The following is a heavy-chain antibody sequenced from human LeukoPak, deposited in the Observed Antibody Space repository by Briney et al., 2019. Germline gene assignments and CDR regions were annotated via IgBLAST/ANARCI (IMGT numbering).Heavy chain of an antibody. CDR2: ISSSSSYI. J-gene: IGHJ5*02. CDR1: GFTFSSYS. D-gene: IGHD2-2*01. Sequence: GGSLRLSCAASGFTFSSYSMNWVRQAPGKGLEWVSSISSSSSYIYYADSVKGRFTTSRDNAKNSLYLQMNSLRAEDTAVYYCARGACSSTSCPFWFDPWGQGTLVTVSS. CDR3: ARGACSSTSCPFWFDP. V-gene: IGHV3-21*01.